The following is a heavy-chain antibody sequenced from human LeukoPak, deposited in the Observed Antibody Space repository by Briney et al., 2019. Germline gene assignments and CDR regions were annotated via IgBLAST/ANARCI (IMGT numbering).Heavy chain of an antibody. V-gene: IGHV4-39*01. CDR2: IYYSGST. D-gene: IGHD6-13*01. J-gene: IGHJ6*03. CDR1: GGSISSSSYY. CDR3: ARIMAAAGHYYYDYMDV. Sequence: SETLSLTCTVSGGSISSSSYYWGWIRQPPGKGLEWIGSIYYSGSTYYNPSLKSRVTISVDTSKNQFSLKLSSVTAADTAVYYCARIMAAAGHYYYDYMDVWGKGTTVTVSS.